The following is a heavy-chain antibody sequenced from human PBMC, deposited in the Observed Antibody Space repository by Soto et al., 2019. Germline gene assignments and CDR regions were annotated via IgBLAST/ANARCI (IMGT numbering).Heavy chain of an antibody. D-gene: IGHD2-8*01. Sequence: QVQLVQSGAEVKKPGASVKVSCKASGYTFTSYYMHWVRQAPGQGLEWMGIINPSGGSTSYAQKFQGRVTMTRETSTSTDYMELSSLRSEDTAVYYCARQARYCTNGVCSAYGMDVWGQGTTVTVSS. CDR2: INPSGGST. CDR1: GYTFTSYY. CDR3: ARQARYCTNGVCSAYGMDV. J-gene: IGHJ6*02. V-gene: IGHV1-46*01.